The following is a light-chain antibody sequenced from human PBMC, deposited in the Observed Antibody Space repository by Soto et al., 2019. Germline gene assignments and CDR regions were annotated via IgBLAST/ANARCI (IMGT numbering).Light chain of an antibody. CDR1: SSDVGGYNY. CDR2: EVS. V-gene: IGLV2-14*01. J-gene: IGLJ1*01. Sequence: QSVLTQPASVSGSPGQSITISCTGNSSDVGGYNYVSWYQQHPGKAPKLMIYEVSNRPSGVSNRFSGSKSANTASLTISGLQAEDEADYFCSSYGSTSTRYVFGTGTKLTVL. CDR3: SSYGSTSTRYV.